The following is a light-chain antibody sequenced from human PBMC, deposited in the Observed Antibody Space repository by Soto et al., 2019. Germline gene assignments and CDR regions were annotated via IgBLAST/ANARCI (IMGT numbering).Light chain of an antibody. Sequence: QSVLTQPASVYGSPGQSINITCNETSSDVGGYNYVSWYQHHPGKAPKLIIYDVSNRPSGVSNPFSGSKSGNTASLTISGLQPEDEADYYCSSYTTSDTRQIVFGTGTKVT. CDR1: SSDVGGYNY. J-gene: IGLJ1*01. CDR2: DVS. CDR3: SSYTTSDTRQIV. V-gene: IGLV2-14*03.